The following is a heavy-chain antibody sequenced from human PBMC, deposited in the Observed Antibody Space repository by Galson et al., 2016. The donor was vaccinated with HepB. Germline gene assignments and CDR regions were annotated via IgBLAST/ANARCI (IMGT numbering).Heavy chain of an antibody. CDR1: GITFNTYD. V-gene: IGHV3-23*01. Sequence: SLRLSCAASGITFNTYDIHWVRQAPGKGLEWVSGISASGGSTDYADSVKGRFTISRDNSKNTLYLQMNSLRADDPAVYYCAKAGSTRYFDYWGQGTLVTVSS. D-gene: IGHD6-13*01. J-gene: IGHJ4*02. CDR2: ISASGGST. CDR3: AKAGSTRYFDY.